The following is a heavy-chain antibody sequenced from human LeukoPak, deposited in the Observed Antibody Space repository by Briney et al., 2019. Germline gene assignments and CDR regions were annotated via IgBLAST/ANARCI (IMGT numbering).Heavy chain of an antibody. D-gene: IGHD5-24*01. CDR1: GFTFSSYE. V-gene: IGHV3-21*01. J-gene: IGHJ6*02. CDR2: ISSSSSYI. CDR3: ARDFTIGNDYYYYGMDV. Sequence: GGSLRLSCAASGFTFSSYEMNWVRQAPGKGLEWASSISSSSSYIYYADSVKGRFTISRDNAKNSLYLQMNSLRAEDTAVYYCARDFTIGNDYYYYGMDVWGQGTTVTVSS.